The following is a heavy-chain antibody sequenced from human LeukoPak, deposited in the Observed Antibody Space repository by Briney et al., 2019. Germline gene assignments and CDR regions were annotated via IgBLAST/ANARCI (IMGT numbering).Heavy chain of an antibody. CDR3: AELGITMIGGV. CDR2: ISGSGGST. Sequence: GGSLRLSCTASGFTFSSYAMSWVRQAPGKGLEWASAISGSGGSTYYADSVKGRFTISRDNSKNTLYLQMNSLRAEDTAVYYCAELGITMIGGVWGKGTTVTISS. J-gene: IGHJ6*04. D-gene: IGHD3-10*02. CDR1: GFTFSSYA. V-gene: IGHV3-23*01.